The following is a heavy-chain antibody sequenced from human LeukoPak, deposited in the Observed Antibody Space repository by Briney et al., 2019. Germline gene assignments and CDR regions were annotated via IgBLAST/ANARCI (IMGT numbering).Heavy chain of an antibody. CDR2: ISYDGSNK. D-gene: IGHD3-22*01. J-gene: IGHJ3*02. CDR1: GFTFSSYG. CDR3: ARDLRRHYYDSSGLPPNAFDI. V-gene: IGHV3-30*03. Sequence: GGSLRLSCAASGFTFSSYGMHWVRQAPGKGLEWVAVISYDGSNKYYADSVKGRFTISRDNAKNSLYLQMNSLRAEDTAVYYCARDLRRHYYDSSGLPPNAFDIWGQGTMVTVSS.